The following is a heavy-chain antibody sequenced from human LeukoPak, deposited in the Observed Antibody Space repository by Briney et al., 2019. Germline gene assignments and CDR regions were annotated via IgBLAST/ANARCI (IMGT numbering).Heavy chain of an antibody. CDR2: INQSGIT. CDR3: ARGSHRAWEVLLD. V-gene: IGHV4-39*07. J-gene: IGHJ4*02. D-gene: IGHD3-10*01. Sequence: SETLSLTCTVSGGSISSSSYYWGWIRQPPGKGLEWIGDINQSGITNYDPSLKSRVTISIDTSKNQLSLKMTSVTAADTAVYYCARGSHRAWEVLLDWGQGTLVTVSS. CDR1: GGSISSSSYY.